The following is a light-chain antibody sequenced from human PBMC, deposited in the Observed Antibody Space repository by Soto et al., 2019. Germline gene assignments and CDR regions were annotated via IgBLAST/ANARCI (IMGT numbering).Light chain of an antibody. V-gene: IGKV3-20*01. CDR3: QQYGTTPRT. Sequence: EIVLTQSPGTLSLSPGERATLSCRASQSVSFNYVAWYQQKPGQAPRLLVHGASTRVTGIPDRFTGSGSETDFTPTISRLEPEDFAVYFCQQYGTTPRTFGQGTKVEVK. J-gene: IGKJ1*01. CDR2: GAS. CDR1: QSVSFNY.